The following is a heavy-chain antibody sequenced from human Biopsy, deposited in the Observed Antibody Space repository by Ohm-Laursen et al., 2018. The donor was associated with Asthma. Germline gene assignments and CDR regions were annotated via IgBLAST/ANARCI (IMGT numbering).Heavy chain of an antibody. D-gene: IGHD2-2*01. CDR3: ARKAGSCISRTCYSLDF. Sequence: SVKVSCKSLGGTFNTYVIGWVRQAPGQGLEWMGGINFVFGTTTYPQKFQDRVTITADDSTSTVYMELSCLRSEDTAVYYCARKAGSCISRTCYSLDFWGQGTLVTVSS. CDR2: INFVFGTT. J-gene: IGHJ4*02. V-gene: IGHV1-69*13. CDR1: GGTFNTYV.